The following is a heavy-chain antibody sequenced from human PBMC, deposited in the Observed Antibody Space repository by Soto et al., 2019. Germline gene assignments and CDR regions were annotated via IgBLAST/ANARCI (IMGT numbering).Heavy chain of an antibody. J-gene: IGHJ4*02. CDR1: GGTFSSYA. D-gene: IGHD3-22*01. CDR3: ARHRYDSCCYFYPGVIDY. CDR2: IIHIFGTA. Sequence: QVQLVQSGAEVKKPGSSVKVSCKASGGTFSSYAISWVRQAPGQGLEWMGGIIHIFGTANYAQKIQGRVTITADESTSTAYMELSRLRSEDTAVYYCARHRYDSCCYFYPGVIDYWGQGTLVTVSS. V-gene: IGHV1-69*01.